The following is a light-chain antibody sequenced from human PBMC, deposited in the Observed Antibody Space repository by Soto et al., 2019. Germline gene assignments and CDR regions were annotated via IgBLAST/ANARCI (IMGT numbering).Light chain of an antibody. CDR2: AAP. J-gene: IGKJ2*01. CDR1: QSISWY. CDR3: QQSYSTPQNT. Sequence: DLQMTQSPSSLSASVGDRVTITCRASQSISWYLNWYQQKPGKAPKLLIYAAPSLQSGVPSRFSGSGSGTDFTLTISSLQPEDFATYYCQQSYSTPQNTFGQGTKLEIK. V-gene: IGKV1-39*01.